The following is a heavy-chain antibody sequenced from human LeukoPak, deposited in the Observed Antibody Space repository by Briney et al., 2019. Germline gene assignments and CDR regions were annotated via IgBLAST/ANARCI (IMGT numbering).Heavy chain of an antibody. V-gene: IGHV4-4*07. CDR3: ASPYTTSDAFDV. J-gene: IGHJ3*01. CDR2: IYTSGST. Sequence: PSETLSLTCTVSGGCISSYYWSWIRRPAGKGLEWIGRIYTSGSTNYNPSLKSRVTMSVDTSKNRFSLTLSSVTAADTAVYYCASPYTTSDAFDVWGQGTMVTVSS. CDR1: GGCISSYY. D-gene: IGHD1-1*01.